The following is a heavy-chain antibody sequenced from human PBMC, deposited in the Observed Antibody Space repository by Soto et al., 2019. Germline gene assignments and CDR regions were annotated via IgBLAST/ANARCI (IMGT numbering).Heavy chain of an antibody. Sequence: ASVKVSCKASGYTFTSYYIHWVRHAPGQGLEWMGIINPSGGSTSYAQKFQGRVTMTRDTSTSTVYMELSSLRSEDTAVYYCARGGLYGDYGYNSFDIWGQGTMVTVSS. CDR1: GYTFTSYY. V-gene: IGHV1-46*03. CDR2: INPSGGST. D-gene: IGHD4-17*01. J-gene: IGHJ3*02. CDR3: ARGGLYGDYGYNSFDI.